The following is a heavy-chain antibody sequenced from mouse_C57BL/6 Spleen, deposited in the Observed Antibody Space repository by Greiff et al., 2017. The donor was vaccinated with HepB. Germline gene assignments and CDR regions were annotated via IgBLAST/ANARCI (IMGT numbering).Heavy chain of an antibody. D-gene: IGHD1-1*01. V-gene: IGHV1-15*01. Sequence: VQLKESGAELVRPGASVTLSCKASGYTFTDYEMHWVKQTPVHGLEWIGAIDPETGGTAYNQKFKGKAILTADKSSSTAYMELRSLTSEDSAVYYCTRGIFIENYWGQGTTLTVSS. J-gene: IGHJ2*01. CDR1: GYTFTDYE. CDR3: TRGIFIENY. CDR2: IDPETGGT.